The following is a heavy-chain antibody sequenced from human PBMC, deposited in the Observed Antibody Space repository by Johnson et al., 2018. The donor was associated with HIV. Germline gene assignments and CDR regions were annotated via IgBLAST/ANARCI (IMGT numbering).Heavy chain of an antibody. CDR2: IKQDGSEK. V-gene: IGHV3-7*01. CDR1: GFTFSSYW. D-gene: IGHD3-16*01. CDR3: AKDGPFGSGIDASDI. J-gene: IGHJ3*02. Sequence: VQLVESGGGVVQPGSSLRLSCAASGFTFSSYWMSWVRQAPGKGLEWVANIKQDGSEKYYVDSVKGRFTISRDNSKNTLYLQMNSLRAEDTAVYYCAKDGPFGSGIDASDIWGQGTMVTVSS.